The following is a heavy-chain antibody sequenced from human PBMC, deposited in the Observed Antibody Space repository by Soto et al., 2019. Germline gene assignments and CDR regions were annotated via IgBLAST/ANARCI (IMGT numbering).Heavy chain of an antibody. CDR1: GGTFSNHI. J-gene: IGHJ4*02. V-gene: IGHV1-69*08. D-gene: IGHD5-12*01. Sequence: QVQLVQSGAEVKKPGSSVKVSCKASGGTFSNHIITWVRQAPGQGPEWMGSIIPMLAITNYAQKFQGRVTLTADKATTTAYMEVSSLRPEDTPMYYCVRDSPIGSAFSGHDDIDSWGQGTLVTVSS. CDR3: VRDSPIGSAFSGHDDIDS. CDR2: IIPMLAIT.